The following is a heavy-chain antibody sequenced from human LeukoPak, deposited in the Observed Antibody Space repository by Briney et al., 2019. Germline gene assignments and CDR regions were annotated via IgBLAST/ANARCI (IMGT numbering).Heavy chain of an antibody. D-gene: IGHD5-12*01. CDR3: AKDVYSGYASAPDP. Sequence: GGSLRLSCAASGFTFDDYAMHWVRQAPGKGLEWVSGISWNSGSIGYADSVKGRFTISRDNAKNSLYLQVNSLRAEDTALYYCAKDVYSGYASAPDPWGQGTLVTVSS. J-gene: IGHJ5*02. CDR2: ISWNSGSI. CDR1: GFTFDDYA. V-gene: IGHV3-9*01.